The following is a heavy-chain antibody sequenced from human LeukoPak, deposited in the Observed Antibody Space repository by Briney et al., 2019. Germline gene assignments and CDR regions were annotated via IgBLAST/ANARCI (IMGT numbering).Heavy chain of an antibody. V-gene: IGHV4-61*01. CDR3: ARAGGYYYDSSGYSYHYYYYMDV. J-gene: IGHJ6*03. CDR2: IYYSGST. CDR1: DESISSSTYY. Sequence: PSETLSLTCIISDESISSSTYYWSWIRQPPGKGLEWIGYIYYSGSTNYNPSLKSRVTISVDTSKNQFSLKLSSVTAADTAVYYCARAGGYYYDSSGYSYHYYYYMDVWGKGTTVTISS. D-gene: IGHD3-22*01.